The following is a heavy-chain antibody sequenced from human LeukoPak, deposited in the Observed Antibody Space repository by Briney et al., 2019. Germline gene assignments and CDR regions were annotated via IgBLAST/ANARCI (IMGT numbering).Heavy chain of an antibody. CDR3: SRVYYYMDV. V-gene: IGHV3-48*03. J-gene: IGHJ6*03. CDR2: ISSSGSTM. Sequence: GGSLRLSCAASGFTFSSYEMNWVRRAPGKGLEWVSYISSSGSTMYYADSVKGRLTSSRDNAKNSLYLQMNSLRAEDTAVYYCSRVYYYMDVWGKGTTVTVSS. CDR1: GFTFSSYE.